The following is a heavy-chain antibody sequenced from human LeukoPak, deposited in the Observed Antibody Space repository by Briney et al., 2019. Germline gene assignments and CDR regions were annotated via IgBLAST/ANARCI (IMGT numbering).Heavy chain of an antibody. CDR3: ARGLQDSSGYYSFDY. CDR2: INHSGST. J-gene: IGHJ4*02. D-gene: IGHD3-22*01. Sequence: SETLSLTSAVSGGSFSGYYWRWSPQPPGKGLEWIGEINHSGSTNYNPSLKSRVTISVDTSKNQFSLKLSSVTAADTAVYYCARGLQDSSGYYSFDYWGQGTLVTVSS. CDR1: GGSFSGYY. V-gene: IGHV4-34*01.